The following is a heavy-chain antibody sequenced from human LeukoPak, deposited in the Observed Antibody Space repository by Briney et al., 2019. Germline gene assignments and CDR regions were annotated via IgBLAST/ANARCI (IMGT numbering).Heavy chain of an antibody. CDR1: GVTFDDYA. J-gene: IGHJ6*04. D-gene: IGHD3-3*01. Sequence: SVKVSCKASGVTFDDYALNWVRQAPGQGLEWMGVFIPILGTANSTQKFRDRVTITADISTNTAYMELSSLRSEDTAVYFCAGIPVFGVVLHQEPVWGKGTTVTVSS. V-gene: IGHV1-69*10. CDR3: AGIPVFGVVLHQEPV. CDR2: FIPILGTA.